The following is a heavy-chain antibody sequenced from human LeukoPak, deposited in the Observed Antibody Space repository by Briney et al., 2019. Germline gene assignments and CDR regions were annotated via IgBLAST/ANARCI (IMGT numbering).Heavy chain of an antibody. CDR3: VRHVQSPSFDP. Sequence: SETLSLTCTVSGGSISSYYWSWIRQPPGKGLERIGSIYYNGNTYYNPSLKSRVTISAVTSTNHFSLKLTSVTAADTAVYFCVRHVQSPSFDPWGQGTLVTVSS. CDR2: IYYNGNT. J-gene: IGHJ5*02. CDR1: GGSISSYY. D-gene: IGHD4-11*01. V-gene: IGHV4-39*01.